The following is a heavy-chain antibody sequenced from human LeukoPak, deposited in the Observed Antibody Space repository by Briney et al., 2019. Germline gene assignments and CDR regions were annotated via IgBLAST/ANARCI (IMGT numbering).Heavy chain of an antibody. J-gene: IGHJ1*01. V-gene: IGHV4-59*04. CDR2: IYYSGST. D-gene: IGHD6-13*01. Sequence: SETLSLTCTVSGGSISSYYWSWIRQPPGKGLEWIGNIYYSGSTYYNPSLKSRVTISVDTSKNQFSLKLSSVTAADTAVYYCASRDIAAAGTGEYFQHWGQGTLVTVSS. CDR1: GGSISSYY. CDR3: ASRDIAAAGTGEYFQH.